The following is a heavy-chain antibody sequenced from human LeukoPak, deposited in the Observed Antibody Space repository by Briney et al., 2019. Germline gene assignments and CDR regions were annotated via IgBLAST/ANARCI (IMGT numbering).Heavy chain of an antibody. J-gene: IGHJ4*02. CDR2: VSFNGTNK. CDR1: GFTFNNYG. CDR3: AKGRIVGYCSGTSCYGVDY. D-gene: IGHD2-2*01. Sequence: GGSLRLSCAASGFTFNNYGMHWVRQAPGKGLEWVAVVSFNGTNKYYADSVKGRFTISRDNSKNTLYLQMDSLRAEDTAVYYCAKGRIVGYCSGTSCYGVDYWGQGTLVTVSS. V-gene: IGHV3-30*18.